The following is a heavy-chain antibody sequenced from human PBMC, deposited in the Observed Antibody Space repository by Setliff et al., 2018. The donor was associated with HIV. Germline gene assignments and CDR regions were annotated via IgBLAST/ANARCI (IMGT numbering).Heavy chain of an antibody. CDR2: INHSGRA. CDR1: GESFSGYY. V-gene: IGHV4-34*01. Sequence: PSETLSLTCAVYGESFSGYYWSWIRQPAGKGPEWLGEINHSGRAKYNPSLKSRLTISVDTSKNQFSLKLSSVTAADTAVYYCARVDHDILTGYLFFGPWGQGTLVTVSS. J-gene: IGHJ5*02. D-gene: IGHD3-9*01. CDR3: ARVDHDILTGYLFFGP.